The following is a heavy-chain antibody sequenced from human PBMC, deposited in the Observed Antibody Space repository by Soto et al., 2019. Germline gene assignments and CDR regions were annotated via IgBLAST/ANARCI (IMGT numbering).Heavy chain of an antibody. CDR1: GGTFSSYT. CDR2: IIPILGIA. D-gene: IGHD3-3*01. Sequence: GASVKVSCKAPGGTFSSYTISWVRQAPGQGLEWMGRIIPILGIANYAQKFQGRVTITADKSTSTAYMELSSLRSEDTAVYYCARVGRITIFGDPLSATHYYMDGWGKGTTVTVSS. CDR3: ARVGRITIFGDPLSATHYYMDG. V-gene: IGHV1-69*02. J-gene: IGHJ6*03.